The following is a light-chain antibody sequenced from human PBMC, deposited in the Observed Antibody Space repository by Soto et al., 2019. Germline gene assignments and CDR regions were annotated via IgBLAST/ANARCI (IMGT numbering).Light chain of an antibody. CDR2: QDT. J-gene: IGLJ1*01. CDR3: QAWDSRTASYD. Sequence: SYELTQPPSVSVSPGQTATITCSGDKLGNKYASWYQQKPGQSPVLVIYQDTKRPSGIPERFSGSNSGNTATLTISGTQAMDESEYYCQAWDSRTASYDFASGTKLTVL. CDR1: KLGNKY. V-gene: IGLV3-1*01.